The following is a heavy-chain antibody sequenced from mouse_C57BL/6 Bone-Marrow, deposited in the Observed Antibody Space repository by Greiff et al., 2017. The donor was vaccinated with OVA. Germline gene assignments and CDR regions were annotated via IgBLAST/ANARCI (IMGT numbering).Heavy chain of an antibody. Sequence: QVQLQQSGAELVRPGTSVKVSCKASGYAFTNYLIEWVKQRPGQGLEWIGVINPGRGGTNYNEKFKGKATLTADKSSSTAYMQLSSLTSEDSAVYCCARWGYYGFAYWGQGTLVTVSA. CDR1: GYAFTNYL. V-gene: IGHV1-54*01. CDR2: INPGRGGT. D-gene: IGHD2-3*01. J-gene: IGHJ3*01. CDR3: ARWGYYGFAY.